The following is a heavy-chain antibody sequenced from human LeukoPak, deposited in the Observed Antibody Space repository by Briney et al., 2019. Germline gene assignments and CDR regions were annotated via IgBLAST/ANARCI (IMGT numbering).Heavy chain of an antibody. CDR1: GASVSSSSAS. J-gene: IGHJ5*02. CDR3: ARDRDSNFEWGPYDP. D-gene: IGHD4-11*01. Sequence: SQTLSLTCAISGASVSSSSASWNWLRQSPSRGLEWLGRTYFRSRWSNDYAPSVQSRIIITADTSRNQFSLHLNPVTPEDTAVYFCARDRDSNFEWGPYDPWGQGTLVIVSS. CDR2: TYFRSRWSN. V-gene: IGHV6-1*01.